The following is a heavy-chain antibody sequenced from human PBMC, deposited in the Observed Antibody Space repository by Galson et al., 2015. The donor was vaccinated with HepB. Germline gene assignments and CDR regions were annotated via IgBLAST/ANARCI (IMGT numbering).Heavy chain of an antibody. CDR1: GYTFTGYY. CDR3: AREHCSSTSCYWGRRGVYDDWFDP. Sequence: SVKVSCKASGYTFTGYYMHWVRQAPGQGLEWMGWINPNSGGTNYAQKFQGRVTMTRDTSISTAYMELSRLRSDDTAVYYCAREHCSSTSCYWGRRGVYDDWFDPWGQGTLVTVSS. D-gene: IGHD2-2*01. CDR2: INPNSGGT. V-gene: IGHV1-2*02. J-gene: IGHJ5*02.